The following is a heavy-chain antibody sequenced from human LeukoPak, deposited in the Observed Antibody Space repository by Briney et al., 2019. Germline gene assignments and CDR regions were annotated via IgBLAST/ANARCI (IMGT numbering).Heavy chain of an antibody. J-gene: IGHJ3*02. V-gene: IGHV4-39*07. CDR1: GGSISSSSYY. Sequence: PSETLSLTCTVSGGSISSSSYYWGWIPQPPGKGLEWIGSIYYSGSTYYNPSLKSRVTISVDTSKNQFSLKLSSVTAADTAVYYCARDRNYLETYDAFDIWGQGTMVTVSS. CDR2: IYYSGST. CDR3: ARDRNYLETYDAFDI. D-gene: IGHD5-24*01.